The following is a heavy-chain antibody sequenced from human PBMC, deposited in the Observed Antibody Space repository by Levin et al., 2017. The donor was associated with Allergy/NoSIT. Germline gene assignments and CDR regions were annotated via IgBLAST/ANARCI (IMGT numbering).Heavy chain of an antibody. D-gene: IGHD3-9*01. J-gene: IGHJ4*02. V-gene: IGHV1-18*01. CDR1: NYTFSYYG. Sequence: ASVKVSCEASNYTFSYYGISWVRQAPGQGLEWMGWISSYNGNIKFAQKFRGRVTMTTDTSTSTVYMELMRLRSDDTALYYCALNVGYYDVLTGYTHFDVWGQGTLVTVSS. CDR3: ALNVGYYDVLTGYTHFDV. CDR2: ISSYNGNI.